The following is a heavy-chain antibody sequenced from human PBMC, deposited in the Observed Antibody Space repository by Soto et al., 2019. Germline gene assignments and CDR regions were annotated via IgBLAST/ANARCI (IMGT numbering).Heavy chain of an antibody. Sequence: SETLSLTCAVYGGSFSGYYWSRIRQPPGKGLEWIGEINHSGSTNYNPSLKSRVTISVDTSKNQFSLKLSSVTAADTAVYYCARNLDYGDPDKWFDPWGQGTLVTVSS. V-gene: IGHV4-34*01. D-gene: IGHD4-17*01. CDR1: GGSFSGYY. J-gene: IGHJ5*02. CDR2: INHSGST. CDR3: ARNLDYGDPDKWFDP.